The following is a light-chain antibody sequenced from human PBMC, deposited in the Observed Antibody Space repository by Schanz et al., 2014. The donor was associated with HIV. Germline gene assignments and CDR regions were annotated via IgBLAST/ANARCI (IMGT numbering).Light chain of an antibody. Sequence: QSALTQPASVSGSLGQAITISCTGTNTDIGHYNYVSWYQQHPGKAPKLILYDVTSRPSGVSSRFSGSKSGNTASLTISGLQAGDETEFYCSSYTSNNTVLFGGGTKLT. J-gene: IGLJ2*01. CDR3: SSYTSNNTVL. V-gene: IGLV2-14*03. CDR1: NTDIGHYNY. CDR2: DVT.